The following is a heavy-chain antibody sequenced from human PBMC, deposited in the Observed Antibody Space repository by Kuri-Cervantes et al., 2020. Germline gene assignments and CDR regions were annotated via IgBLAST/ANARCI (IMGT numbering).Heavy chain of an antibody. CDR3: ARDQGGYCSSTSCYSPGNYYYYGMDV. CDR1: GFTFSSYA. Sequence: GESLKISCAASGFTFSSYAMHWVRQAPGKGLEWVAVISYDGSNKYYADSVKGRFTISRDNSKNTLYLQMNSLRAEDTAVYYCARDQGGYCSSTSCYSPGNYYYYGMDVWGQGATVTVSS. V-gene: IGHV3-30-3*01. J-gene: IGHJ6*02. D-gene: IGHD2-2*01. CDR2: ISYDGSNK.